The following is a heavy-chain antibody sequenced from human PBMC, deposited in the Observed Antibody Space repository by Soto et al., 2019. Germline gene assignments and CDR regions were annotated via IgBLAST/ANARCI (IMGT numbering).Heavy chain of an antibody. Sequence: PGGSLRLSCAASGFTFSSHAMHWVRQAPGKGLEWVAVISYDGSNKYYADSVKGRFTISRDNSKNTLYLQMNSLRAEDTAVYYCARGSRVVVTAALGYWGQGTLVTVSS. CDR3: ARGSRVVVTAALGY. V-gene: IGHV3-30-3*01. D-gene: IGHD2-21*02. CDR2: ISYDGSNK. J-gene: IGHJ4*02. CDR1: GFTFSSHA.